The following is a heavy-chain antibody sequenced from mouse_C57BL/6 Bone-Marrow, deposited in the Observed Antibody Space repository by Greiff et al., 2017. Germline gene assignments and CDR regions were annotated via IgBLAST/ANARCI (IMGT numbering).Heavy chain of an antibody. D-gene: IGHD2-5*01. CDR3: AREKDSNYDAMDY. CDR2: INPGSGGT. CDR1: GYAFTNYL. V-gene: IGHV1-54*01. Sequence: VQLQQSGAELVRPGTSVKVSCKASGYAFTNYLIEWVKQRPGQGLAWIGVINPGSGGTNYNEKFKGKATLTADKSSSTAYMQLSSLTSEDSAVYFCAREKDSNYDAMDYWGQGTSVTVSS. J-gene: IGHJ4*01.